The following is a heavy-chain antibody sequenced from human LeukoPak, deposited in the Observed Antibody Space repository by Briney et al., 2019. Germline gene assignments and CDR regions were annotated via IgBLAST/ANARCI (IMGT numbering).Heavy chain of an antibody. Sequence: HAGGSLRLSCAASGFTVSSNYMSWVRQAPGKGLEWVSVIYSGGSTYYADSVKGRFTISRDNSKNTLYLQMNSLRAEDTAVYYCARDPTNYGMDVWGQGTTVTVSS. CDR1: GFTVSSNY. J-gene: IGHJ6*02. V-gene: IGHV3-53*01. CDR3: ARDPTNYGMDV. D-gene: IGHD5-24*01. CDR2: IYSGGST.